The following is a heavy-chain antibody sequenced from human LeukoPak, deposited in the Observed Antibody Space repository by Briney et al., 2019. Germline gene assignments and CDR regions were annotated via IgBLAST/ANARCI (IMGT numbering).Heavy chain of an antibody. Sequence: GGSLSLSCAASGLTVSSSYMSWVRQAPGKGLEWVSIIYNDGSTYYADSMKGRFTISRDNSKNTLYLQVNSLRAEDTAMYYCARNILFAFDIWGQGTMVTVSS. J-gene: IGHJ3*02. CDR3: ARNILFAFDI. D-gene: IGHD2/OR15-2a*01. CDR1: GLTVSSSY. CDR2: IYNDGST. V-gene: IGHV3-53*01.